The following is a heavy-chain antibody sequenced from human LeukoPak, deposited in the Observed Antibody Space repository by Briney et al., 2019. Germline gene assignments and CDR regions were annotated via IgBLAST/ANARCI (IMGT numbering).Heavy chain of an antibody. J-gene: IGHJ3*02. V-gene: IGHV3-66*01. CDR2: IYSGGST. CDR1: GFTASSNY. D-gene: IGHD3-22*01. CDR3: ARRHYYDSSGYFLWAFDI. Sequence: GRSLRPSCAASGFTASSNYISWVRQAPGKWLEWVSVIYSGGSTYYADSAKGRFTIYRDNSKNTVYLQMNSLRAEDTAVYYCARRHYYDSSGYFLWAFDIWGQGTMVTVSS.